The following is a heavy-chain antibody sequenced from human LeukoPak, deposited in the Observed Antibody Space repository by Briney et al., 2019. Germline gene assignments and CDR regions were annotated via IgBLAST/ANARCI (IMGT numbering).Heavy chain of an antibody. J-gene: IGHJ4*02. Sequence: ASVKVSCKASVYTFTGYYMHWVRQAPGQGLEWMGRINPNSGGTNYAQKFQGRVTMTRDTSISTAYMELSRLRSDDTAVYYCARRAVAVYYFDYWGQGTLVTVSS. CDR2: INPNSGGT. D-gene: IGHD6-19*01. CDR1: VYTFTGYY. CDR3: ARRAVAVYYFDY. V-gene: IGHV1-2*06.